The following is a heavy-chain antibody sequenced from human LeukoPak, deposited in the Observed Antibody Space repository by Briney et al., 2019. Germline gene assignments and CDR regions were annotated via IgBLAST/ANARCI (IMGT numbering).Heavy chain of an antibody. CDR2: VDHTGST. D-gene: IGHD4-11*01. V-gene: IGHV4-59*01. CDR1: GSTFTTYG. CDR3: ARGRVSSSTWYSTYYYFFYMDF. Sequence: PGGSLRLSCAASGSTFTTYGMTWIRQPPGKGLEWIGYVDHTGSTKFNPSLNGRVSISRDTSNNFFSLRLRSVTAADTAVYFCARGRVSSSTWYSTYYYFFYMDFWGKGTTVTVSS. J-gene: IGHJ6*03.